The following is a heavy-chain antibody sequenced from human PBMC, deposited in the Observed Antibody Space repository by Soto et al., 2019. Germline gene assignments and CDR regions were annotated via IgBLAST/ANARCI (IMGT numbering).Heavy chain of an antibody. D-gene: IGHD3-10*01. CDR2: IWYDGSNK. J-gene: IGHJ6*02. V-gene: IGHV3-33*01. Sequence: GGCLGLACAESSFTFSSCRIQWVRQAPGHAMEWVAIIWYDGSNKYYADSVKGRFTISRDNSKNTLYLQMNRLRAEDTAVYYCARDKLPGSFGMSNYGMDVWGQGTTFTVSS. CDR3: ARDKLPGSFGMSNYGMDV. CDR1: SFTFSSCR.